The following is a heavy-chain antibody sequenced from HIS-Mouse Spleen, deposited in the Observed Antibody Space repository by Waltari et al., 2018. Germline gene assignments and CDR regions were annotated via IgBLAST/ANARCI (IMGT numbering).Heavy chain of an antibody. J-gene: IGHJ2*01. CDR2: IYYSGST. D-gene: IGHD6-13*01. CDR3: AREIPYSSSWYDWYFDL. Sequence: QLQLQESGPGLVKPSETLSLTCTVSGGPIRSSSYHWGWIRRPPGKGLEWIGSIYYSGSTYYNPSLKSRVTISVDTSKNQFSLKLSSVTAADTAVYYCAREIPYSSSWYDWYFDLWGRGTLVTVSS. CDR1: GGPIRSSSYH. V-gene: IGHV4-39*07.